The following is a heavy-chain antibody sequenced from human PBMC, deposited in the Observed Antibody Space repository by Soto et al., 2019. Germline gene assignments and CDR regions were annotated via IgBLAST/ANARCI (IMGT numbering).Heavy chain of an antibody. V-gene: IGHV4-34*01. J-gene: IGHJ4*02. CDR1: GGSFSGYY. D-gene: IGHD2-8*02. CDR3: ARDKITGLFDY. CDR2: INHSGST. Sequence: SETLSLTCAVYGGSFSGYYWTWIRQPPGTGLEWIGEINHSGSTNYNPYLKSRITISINTSKNQFSQKMTSVTAADTAVYYCARDKITGLFDYWGQGTLVTVS.